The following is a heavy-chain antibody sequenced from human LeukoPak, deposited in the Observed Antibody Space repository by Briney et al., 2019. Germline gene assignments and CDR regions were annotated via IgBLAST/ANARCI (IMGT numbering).Heavy chain of an antibody. J-gene: IGHJ3*02. CDR1: GYSFTGHY. V-gene: IGHV1-2*02. D-gene: IGHD5-18*01. CDR2: INPKSGGT. Sequence: ASVKVSCKASGYSFTGHYMHWVRQAPGQGLEWMGWINPKSGGTNYAQKFQGRVTMTRDTSISTAYMDMSSLRSDDTAVYYCARVPRLRRVFDIWGQGTMVTVSS. CDR3: ARVPRLRRVFDI.